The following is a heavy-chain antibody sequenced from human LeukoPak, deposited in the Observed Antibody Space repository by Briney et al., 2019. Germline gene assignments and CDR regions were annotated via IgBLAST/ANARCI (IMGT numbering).Heavy chain of an antibody. CDR1: GFTFSSYA. CDR3: ARGKPDTVMVENPFDY. V-gene: IGHV3-30*04. CDR2: ISYDGSNK. Sequence: GRSLRLSCAASGFTFSSYAMHWVRQAPGKGLEWVAVISYDGSNKYYADSVKGRFTISRDNSKNTLYLQMNSLRAEDTAVYYCARGKPDTVMVENPFDYWGQGTLVTVSS. D-gene: IGHD5-18*01. J-gene: IGHJ4*02.